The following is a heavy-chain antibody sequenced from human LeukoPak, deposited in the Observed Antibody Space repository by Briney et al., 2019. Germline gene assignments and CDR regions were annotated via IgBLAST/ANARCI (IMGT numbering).Heavy chain of an antibody. CDR3: ARALGPLDAFDI. V-gene: IGHV3-30*03. CDR1: GFTFSSYG. Sequence: GGSLRLSCAASGFTFSSYGMHWVRQAPGKGLEWVAVISYDGSNKYYADSVKGRFTISRDNSKNTLYLQMNSPRAEDTAVYYCARALGPLDAFDIWGQGTMVTVSS. J-gene: IGHJ3*02. CDR2: ISYDGSNK.